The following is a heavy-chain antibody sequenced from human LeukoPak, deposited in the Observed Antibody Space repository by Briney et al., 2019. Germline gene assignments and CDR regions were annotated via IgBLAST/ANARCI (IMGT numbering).Heavy chain of an antibody. J-gene: IGHJ3*02. Sequence: GGSLRLSCAASGFTFSSYWMTWVRQAPGKGLEWVANIKQDGNEKYYVDSVKGRFTISRDNAKNSLYLQMNSLRAEDTAVYYCARDARGYSYGLLPDAFDIWGQGTMVTVSS. CDR2: IKQDGNEK. V-gene: IGHV3-7*01. CDR3: ARDARGYSYGLLPDAFDI. CDR1: GFTFSSYW. D-gene: IGHD5-18*01.